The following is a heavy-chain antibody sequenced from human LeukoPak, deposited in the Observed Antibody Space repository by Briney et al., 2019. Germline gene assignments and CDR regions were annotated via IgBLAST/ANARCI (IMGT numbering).Heavy chain of an antibody. V-gene: IGHV3-48*01. CDR2: ISSSSSTI. D-gene: IGHD6-19*01. J-gene: IGHJ4*02. CDR3: ARAPQGIAVAGTAY. Sequence: GGSLRLSCAASGFTFSSYSMNWVRQAPGKGLEWVSYISSSSSTIYYADSVKGRFTISRDNAKNSLYRQMNSLRGEDTAVYYCARAPQGIAVAGTAYWGQGTLVTVSS. CDR1: GFTFSSYS.